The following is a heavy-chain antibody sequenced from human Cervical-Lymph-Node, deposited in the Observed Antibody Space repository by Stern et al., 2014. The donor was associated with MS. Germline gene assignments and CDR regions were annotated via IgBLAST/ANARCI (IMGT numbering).Heavy chain of an antibody. CDR3: MGVGDAMHV. CDR1: GFTLSNFG. J-gene: IGHJ6*02. Sequence: VQLVESGAGVVQPGRSLRLSCAASGFTLSNFGMHWVRQAPGKGLEWVAVMSFVGGNKKYGDSVKGRFSISRDIANNTLFLQMNSLRPEDTAVYYCMGVGDAMHVWGQGTTVIVSS. V-gene: IGHV3-30*03. CDR2: MSFVGGNK.